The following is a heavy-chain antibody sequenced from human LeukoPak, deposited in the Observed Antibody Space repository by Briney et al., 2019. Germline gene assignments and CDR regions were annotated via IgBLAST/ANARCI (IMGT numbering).Heavy chain of an antibody. J-gene: IGHJ4*02. CDR3: ARGRDGYNFFDY. CDR1: GGSFSGYY. D-gene: IGHD5-24*01. CDR2: INHSGST. Sequence: SETLSLACAVYGGSFSGYYWSWIRQPPGKGLEWIGEINHSGSTNYNPSLKSRVTISVDTSKNQFSLKLSSVTAADTAVYYCARGRDGYNFFDYWGQGILVTVSS. V-gene: IGHV4-34*01.